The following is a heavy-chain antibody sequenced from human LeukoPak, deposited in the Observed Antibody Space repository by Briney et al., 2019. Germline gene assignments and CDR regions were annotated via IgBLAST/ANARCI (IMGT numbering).Heavy chain of an antibody. Sequence: YXFTGXXMHWVRQAPGQGLEWMGWINPNSGGTNYAQKFQGRVTMTRDTSISTAYMELSRLRSDDTAVYYCAASGFGFGELPSYFYYYMDVWGKGTTVTISS. CDR3: AASGFGFGELPSYFYYYMDV. CDR2: INPNSGGT. V-gene: IGHV1-2*02. D-gene: IGHD3-10*01. CDR1: YXFTGXX. J-gene: IGHJ6*03.